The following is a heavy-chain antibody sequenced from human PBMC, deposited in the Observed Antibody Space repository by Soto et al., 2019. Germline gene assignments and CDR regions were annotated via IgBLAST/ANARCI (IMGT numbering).Heavy chain of an antibody. V-gene: IGHV1-18*01. J-gene: IGHJ6*03. CDR1: GYTFTSYG. Sequence: ASVKVSCKASGYTFTSYGISWVRQAPGQGLEWMGWISAYNGNTNYAQKLQGRVTMTTDTSTSTAYMELRSLRSDDTAVYYCARGRRIAAAGTYYYYYYMDVWGKGTTVTVSS. D-gene: IGHD6-13*01. CDR2: ISAYNGNT. CDR3: ARGRRIAAAGTYYYYYYMDV.